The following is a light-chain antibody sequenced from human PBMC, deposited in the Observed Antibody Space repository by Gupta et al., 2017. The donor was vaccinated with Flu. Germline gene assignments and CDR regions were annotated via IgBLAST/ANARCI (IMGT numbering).Light chain of an antibody. Sequence: QSALTQPPSASGSPGQSVTISCTGTSSDVGAYEYVSWYQQHPGKAPKLIIYEATKRPAGVPDRFSGSKSGKTAFLTVSGLQAEDDAYYYCTAYAGDDIYVFGSGTKVTVL. CDR2: EAT. J-gene: IGLJ1*01. CDR1: SSDVGAYEY. V-gene: IGLV2-8*01. CDR3: TAYAGDDIYV.